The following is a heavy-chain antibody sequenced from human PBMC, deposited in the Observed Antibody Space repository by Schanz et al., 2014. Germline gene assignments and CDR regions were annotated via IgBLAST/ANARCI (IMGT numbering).Heavy chain of an antibody. D-gene: IGHD3-3*01. V-gene: IGHV3-33*06. CDR3: AKIWKAHHLTGRPGWSDGMDV. CDR1: GFSFSRSG. J-gene: IGHJ6*02. CDR2: IWFDGSNK. Sequence: QVQLEESGGGVVQPGGSLRLSCVASGFSFSRSGMHWVRQAPGKGLEWVAIIWFDGSNKYYADSVKGRFTISGDNSKNTLFLQMNSLRVEDTAIYYCAKIWKAHHLTGRPGWSDGMDVWGQGTTV.